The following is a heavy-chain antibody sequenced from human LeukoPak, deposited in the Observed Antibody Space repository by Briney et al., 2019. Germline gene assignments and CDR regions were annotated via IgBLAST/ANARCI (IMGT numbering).Heavy chain of an antibody. J-gene: IGHJ4*02. Sequence: GGSLRLSCAASGFTFSNAWMSWVRQAPGKGLEWVGRIKSKTDGGTTDYAAPVKGRFTISRDDSKNTLYLQMNSLKTEDTAVYYCTTDRDETYYFDYWGQGTLVTVSS. V-gene: IGHV3-15*01. CDR2: IKSKTDGGTT. CDR3: TTDRDETYYFDY. CDR1: GFTFSNAW.